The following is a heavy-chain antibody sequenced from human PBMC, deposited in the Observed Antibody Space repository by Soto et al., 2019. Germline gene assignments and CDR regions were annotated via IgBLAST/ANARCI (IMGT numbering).Heavy chain of an antibody. J-gene: IGHJ4*02. CDR1: GGSISSYY. CDR2: IYYSGST. CDR3: ARGYYDFWSGYYIDY. Sequence: SETLSLTCPVSGGSISSYYWSWIRQPPGKGLEWIGYIYYSGSTNYNPSLKSRVTISVDTSKNQFSLKLSSVTAADTAVYYCARGYYDFWSGYYIDYWGQGTLVTVSS. D-gene: IGHD3-3*01. V-gene: IGHV4-59*01.